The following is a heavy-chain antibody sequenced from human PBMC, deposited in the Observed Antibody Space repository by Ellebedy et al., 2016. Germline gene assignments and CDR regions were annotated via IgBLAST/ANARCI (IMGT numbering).Heavy chain of an antibody. CDR3: ARGSGDYLWIYLTS. CDR2: INSGGST. D-gene: IGHD1-26*01. V-gene: IGHV3-23*01. Sequence: GGSLRLSCAASGFTFSDFAMTWVRQAPGKGLEWVSSINSGGSTFYEDSVKGRFTTSRDNSKNTLYLQISSLGAEDTATYFCARGSGDYLWIYLTSWGQGMLVTVSS. J-gene: IGHJ5*02. CDR1: GFTFSDFA.